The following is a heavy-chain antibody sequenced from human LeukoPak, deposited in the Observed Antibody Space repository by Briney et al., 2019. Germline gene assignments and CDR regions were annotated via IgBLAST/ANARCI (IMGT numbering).Heavy chain of an antibody. V-gene: IGHV4-34*01. CDR2: IYHSGST. J-gene: IGHJ4*02. CDR1: GRSFSGYY. CDR3: ARSLYCSGGSCYFDY. Sequence: SETLSLTCAVYGRSFSGYYWSWIRQPPGKGLEWIGSIYHSGSTYYHPSLKSRVTISVNTSKNQFSLKLSSVTAADTAVYYCARSLYCSGGSCYFDYWGQGTLVTVSS. D-gene: IGHD2-15*01.